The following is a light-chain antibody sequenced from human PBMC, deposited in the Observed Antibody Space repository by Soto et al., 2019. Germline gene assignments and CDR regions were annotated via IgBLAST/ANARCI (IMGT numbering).Light chain of an antibody. J-gene: IGKJ5*01. CDR1: QSVSSN. Sequence: EIVVTQSPATLSVSPWERATLSCRASQSVSSNLAWYQQKPGQAPRLLICGASTRATGIPARFSGSGSGTEFTLTISSLQSEDFAVYYCQQYNNWPPSITFGQGTRLEIK. CDR2: GAS. CDR3: QQYNNWPPSIT. V-gene: IGKV3-15*01.